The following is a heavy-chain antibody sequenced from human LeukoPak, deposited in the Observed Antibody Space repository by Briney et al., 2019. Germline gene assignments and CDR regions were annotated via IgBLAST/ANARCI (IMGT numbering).Heavy chain of an antibody. CDR2: IIPIFGTA. Sequence: SVRVSCKASGGTFSIYAISWVRQAPGQGLEWMGGIIPIFGTANYAQKFQGRVTITADKTTSTDYMELSILRSEDAAVYYCARESQEGYYYYNSGMDVWGKGTTVTVSS. J-gene: IGHJ6*04. CDR3: ARESQEGYYYYNSGMDV. D-gene: IGHD3-22*01. V-gene: IGHV1-69*06. CDR1: GGTFSIYA.